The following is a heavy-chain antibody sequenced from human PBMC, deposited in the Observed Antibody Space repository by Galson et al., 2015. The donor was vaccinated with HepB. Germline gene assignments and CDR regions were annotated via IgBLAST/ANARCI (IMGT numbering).Heavy chain of an antibody. Sequence: LTCTVSGGSISSYYWSWIRQPPGKGLEWIGYIYYSGSTNYNPSLKSRVTISVDTSKNQFSLKLSSATAADTAVYYCARDNFGTFDPWGQGTLVTVSS. D-gene: IGHD3-10*01. V-gene: IGHV4-59*01. CDR2: IYYSGST. J-gene: IGHJ5*02. CDR1: GGSISSYY. CDR3: ARDNFGTFDP.